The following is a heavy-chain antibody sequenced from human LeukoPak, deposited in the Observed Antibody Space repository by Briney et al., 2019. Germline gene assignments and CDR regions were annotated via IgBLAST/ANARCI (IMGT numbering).Heavy chain of an antibody. J-gene: IGHJ4*02. CDR3: ASILVPAARRGSYYFDY. V-gene: IGHV4-38-2*02. CDR2: IYHSGST. Sequence: SETLSLTCTVSGYSISSGYYWGWIRQPPGKGLEWIGSIYHSGSTYYNPSLKSRVTMSVDTSKNQFSLKLSSVTAADTAVYYCASILVPAARRGSYYFDYWGQGTLVTVSS. CDR1: GYSISSGYY. D-gene: IGHD2-2*01.